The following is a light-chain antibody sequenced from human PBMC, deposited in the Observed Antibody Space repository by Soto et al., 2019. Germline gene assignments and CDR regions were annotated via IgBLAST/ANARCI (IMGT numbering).Light chain of an antibody. Sequence: EIVLTQSPGTLSLSPGERATLSCRASQSVSSNYLAWYQQKPGQAPRLLIYGASSRATGIPDRFSGSGSGTDFTLTISRQEPEDFAVYYCQQYGSSPRTFGQGTKVEIK. V-gene: IGKV3-20*01. CDR2: GAS. CDR1: QSVSSNY. J-gene: IGKJ1*01. CDR3: QQYGSSPRT.